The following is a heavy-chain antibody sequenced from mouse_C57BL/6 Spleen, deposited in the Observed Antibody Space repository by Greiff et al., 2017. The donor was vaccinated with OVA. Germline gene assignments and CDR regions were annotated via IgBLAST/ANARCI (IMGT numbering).Heavy chain of an antibody. J-gene: IGHJ4*01. CDR2: IYPGSGST. D-gene: IGHD2-13*01. CDR3: ARGDYYYSMDY. CDR1: GYTFTSYW. V-gene: IGHV1-55*01. Sequence: QVQLQQPGAELVKPGASVKMSCKASGYTFTSYWITWVKQRPGQGLEWIGDIYPGSGSTNYNAKFKSKATLTVDTSSSTAYMQLSSLTSEDSAVYYCARGDYYYSMDYWGQGTSVTVSS.